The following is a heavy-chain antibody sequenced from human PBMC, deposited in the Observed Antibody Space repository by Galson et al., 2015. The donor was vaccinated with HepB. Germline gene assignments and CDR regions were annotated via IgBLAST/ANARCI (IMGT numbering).Heavy chain of an antibody. Sequence: SLRLSCAASGFTFSSYGMHWVRQAPGKGLEWVAVISYDGSNKYYADSVKGRFTISRDNSKNTLYLQMNSLRAEDTAVYYCVRNSYYDFWSGLDYWGQGTLVTVSS. CDR2: ISYDGSNK. J-gene: IGHJ4*02. CDR1: GFTFSSYG. CDR3: VRNSYYDFWSGLDY. V-gene: IGHV3-30*03. D-gene: IGHD3-3*01.